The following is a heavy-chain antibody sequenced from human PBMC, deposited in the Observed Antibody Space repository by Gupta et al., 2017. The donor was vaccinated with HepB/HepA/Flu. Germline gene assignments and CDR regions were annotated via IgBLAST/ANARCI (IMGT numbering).Heavy chain of an antibody. CDR1: GFAFSRSA. J-gene: IGHJ3*02. Sequence: EVQLLESGGVLVQPGGSLRLSCAASGFAFSRSAMRWVRQAPGKGLEWVSAISGSGGSTYYADSVKGRFTISRDNSKNTLYLQMNSLRAEDTAVYYCAKDSYDSSGYYYHAFDIWGQGTMVTVSS. CDR3: AKDSYDSSGYYYHAFDI. CDR2: ISGSGGST. V-gene: IGHV3-23*01. D-gene: IGHD3-22*01.